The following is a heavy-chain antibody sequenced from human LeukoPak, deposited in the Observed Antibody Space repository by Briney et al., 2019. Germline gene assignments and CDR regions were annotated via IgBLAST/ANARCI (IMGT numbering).Heavy chain of an antibody. D-gene: IGHD7-27*01. CDR2: IKEDGSEK. V-gene: IGHV3-7*03. J-gene: IGHJ4*02. CDR1: GFTFSTSW. CDR3: AKDGGLWVSAHWGDS. Sequence: GGSLRLSCAASGFTFSTSWMSWIRQAPGKGPEWVANIKEDGSEKYYVDSVKGRFTVSRDNSKNTLFLQMNSLRAEDTAVYYWAKDGGLWVSAHWGDSWGRGTLVTVSS.